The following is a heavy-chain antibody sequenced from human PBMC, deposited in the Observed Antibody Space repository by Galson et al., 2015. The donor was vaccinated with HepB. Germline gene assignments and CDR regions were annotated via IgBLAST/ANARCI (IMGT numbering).Heavy chain of an antibody. CDR3: AREEYSSSV. CDR1: GRFFSGYY. D-gene: IGHD6-13*01. CDR2: INHSGST. V-gene: IGHV4-34*01. J-gene: IGHJ4*02. Sequence: ETLSLTCAVDGRFFSGYYCSWIRQPPGKVVGWIGEINHSGSTNYNPSLKSRVTISVDTSKNQFSLKLSSVTAADTAVYYCAREEYSSSVWGQGTLVTVSS.